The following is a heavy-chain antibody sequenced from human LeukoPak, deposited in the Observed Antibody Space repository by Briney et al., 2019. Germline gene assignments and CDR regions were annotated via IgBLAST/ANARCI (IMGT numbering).Heavy chain of an antibody. V-gene: IGHV4-34*01. D-gene: IGHD2-21*02. Sequence: SETLSLTCAVYGGSFSGYSWSWVRQPPGKGLEWIGEINHSGSTNYNPSSKSRVTISVKTSKNKFSLKLSFVTAGETAVYYCASVLLGVYCGGDCYRDDAFDIWGQGTMVTVSS. J-gene: IGHJ3*02. CDR2: INHSGST. CDR3: ASVLLGVYCGGDCYRDDAFDI. CDR1: GGSFSGYS.